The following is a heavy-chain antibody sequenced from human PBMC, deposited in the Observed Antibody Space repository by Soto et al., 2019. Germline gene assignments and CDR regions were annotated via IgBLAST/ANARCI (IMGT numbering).Heavy chain of an antibody. Sequence: SETLSLTCAVYGGSFSGYYWSWIRQPPGKGLEWIGEINHSGSTNYNPSLKSRVTISVDTSKNQFSLKLSSVTAADTAVYYCARDDFWSGYYYFDYGGQGTLVTVSS. CDR2: INHSGST. V-gene: IGHV4-34*01. CDR3: ARDDFWSGYYYFDY. CDR1: GGSFSGYY. D-gene: IGHD3-3*01. J-gene: IGHJ4*02.